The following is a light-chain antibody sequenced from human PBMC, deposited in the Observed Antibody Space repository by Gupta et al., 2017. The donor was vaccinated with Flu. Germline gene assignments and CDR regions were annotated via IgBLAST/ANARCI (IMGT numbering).Light chain of an antibody. Sequence: SILSASVGDRVTITCRASQSISTWLAWYQLKPWKAPKLLIYKASNLESGVPSRFSGSGSGTEFTLTISSLQPDDSATDYCQQYNSYSPYTFGQGTRLEIK. CDR2: KAS. CDR1: QSISTW. J-gene: IGKJ2*01. CDR3: QQYNSYSPYT. V-gene: IGKV1-5*03.